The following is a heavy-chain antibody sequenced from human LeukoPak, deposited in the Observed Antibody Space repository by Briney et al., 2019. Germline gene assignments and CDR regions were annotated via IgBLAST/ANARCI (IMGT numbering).Heavy chain of an antibody. D-gene: IGHD3-9*01. Sequence: GGSLRLSCAASGFTFSSYAMHWVRQAPGKGLEYVSAISSNGGSTYYANSVKGRFTNSRDNSKNTLYLQMGSLRAEDMAVYYCARDGDYDILTGYYTRFDYWGQGTLVTVSS. CDR2: ISSNGGST. V-gene: IGHV3-64*01. CDR1: GFTFSSYA. J-gene: IGHJ4*02. CDR3: ARDGDYDILTGYYTRFDY.